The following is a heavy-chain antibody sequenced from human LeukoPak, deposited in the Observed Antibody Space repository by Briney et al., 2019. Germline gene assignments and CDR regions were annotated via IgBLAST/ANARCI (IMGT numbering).Heavy chain of an antibody. V-gene: IGHV7-4-1*02. CDR3: ARGVSAYDFWSGPVDDAFDI. CDR2: INTNTGNP. CDR1: GYTFTSYA. D-gene: IGHD3-3*01. Sequence: ASVKVSCKASGYTFTSYAMNWVRQAPGQGLEWMGWINTNTGNPTYAQAFTGRFVFSLDTSVSTAYLQISSLKAEDTAVYSCARGVSAYDFWSGPVDDAFDIWGQGTMVTVSS. J-gene: IGHJ3*02.